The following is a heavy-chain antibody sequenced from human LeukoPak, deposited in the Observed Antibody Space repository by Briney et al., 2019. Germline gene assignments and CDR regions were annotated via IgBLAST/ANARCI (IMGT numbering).Heavy chain of an antibody. CDR1: GGSFSGYY. CDR3: ARFPGRQLWFVGYMDV. D-gene: IGHD5-18*01. Sequence: SETLSLTCAVYGGSFSGYYWSWIRQPPGKGLEWIGEINHSVSTNYNPSLKSRVTISVDTSKNQFPLKLSSVTAADTAVYYCARFPGRQLWFVGYMDVWGKGTTVTVSS. CDR2: INHSVST. J-gene: IGHJ6*03. V-gene: IGHV4-34*01.